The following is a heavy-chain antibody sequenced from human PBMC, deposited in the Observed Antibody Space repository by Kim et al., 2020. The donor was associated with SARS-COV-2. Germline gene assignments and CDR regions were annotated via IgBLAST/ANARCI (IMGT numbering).Heavy chain of an antibody. Sequence: DGSNKYYADSVKGRFTISRANSKNTLYLQMNSLRAEDTAVYYCATNIGDYWGQGTLVTVSS. J-gene: IGHJ4*02. V-gene: IGHV3-33*01. CDR3: ATNIGDY. CDR2: DGSNK.